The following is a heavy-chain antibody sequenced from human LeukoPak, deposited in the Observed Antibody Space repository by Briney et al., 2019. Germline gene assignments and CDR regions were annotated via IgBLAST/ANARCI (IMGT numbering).Heavy chain of an antibody. Sequence: SETLSLTCTVSGGSISSHYWSWIRQPPGKGLERIGYIYYSGSTNYNPSLKSRVTISVDTSKNQFSLKLSSVTAADTAVYYCARAPYSSSWAYYYYYMDAWGKGTTVTVSS. V-gene: IGHV4-59*11. CDR1: GGSISSHY. CDR3: ARAPYSSSWAYYYYYMDA. CDR2: IYYSGST. J-gene: IGHJ6*03. D-gene: IGHD6-13*01.